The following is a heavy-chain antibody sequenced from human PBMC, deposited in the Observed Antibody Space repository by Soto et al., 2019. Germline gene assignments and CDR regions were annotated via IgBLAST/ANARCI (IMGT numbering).Heavy chain of an antibody. CDR3: ARTGRILEWLSTFDY. CDR1: GYTFSDYG. CDR2: ISAYNGDT. D-gene: IGHD3-3*01. V-gene: IGHV1-18*01. J-gene: IGHJ4*02. Sequence: QVRLVQSGAEVAKPGASVKVSCKSSGYTFSDYGISWVRQAPGQGLEWMGWISAYNGDTNYAHKFQGRVTMTTDTSTSTVYLELRSLRSDDTAVYYWARTGRILEWLSTFDYWGQGNLVTVSS.